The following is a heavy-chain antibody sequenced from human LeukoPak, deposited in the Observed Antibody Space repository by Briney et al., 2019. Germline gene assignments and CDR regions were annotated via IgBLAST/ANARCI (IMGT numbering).Heavy chain of an antibody. Sequence: PGGSLRPSCAASGFTLSSYSMNWVRQAPGKGLEWVSYISSSSSTIYYADSVKGRFTISRDNAKNSLYLQMNSLRAEDTAVYYCAREVAGLWGQGTLVTVSS. CDR3: AREVAGL. J-gene: IGHJ4*02. CDR2: ISSSSSTI. V-gene: IGHV3-48*01. CDR1: GFTLSSYS.